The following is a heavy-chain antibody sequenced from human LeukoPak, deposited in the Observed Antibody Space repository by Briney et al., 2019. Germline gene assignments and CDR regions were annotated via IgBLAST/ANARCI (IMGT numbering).Heavy chain of an antibody. J-gene: IGHJ4*02. Sequence: LGGSLRLSCAASGFTFNYYMSWVRQAPGKGLEWVSVISDSGGGTWYADSVKGRFTVSRDNSKNTLYLEMNSLRAEDTAVYYCAKYTRTLDYWGQGTLVTVSS. V-gene: IGHV3-23*01. CDR2: ISDSGGGT. CDR1: GFTFNYY. CDR3: AKYTRTLDY.